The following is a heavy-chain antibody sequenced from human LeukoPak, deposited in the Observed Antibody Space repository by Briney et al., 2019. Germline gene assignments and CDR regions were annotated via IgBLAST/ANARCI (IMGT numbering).Heavy chain of an antibody. V-gene: IGHV3-21*01. CDR3: ARVRLTYYDFWSGKEAFDI. CDR2: ISSSSSYI. D-gene: IGHD3-3*01. Sequence: GGSLRLSCAASGFTFSSYSMNWVRQAPGKGLEWVSSISSSSSYIYYADSVKGRFTISRDNAKNSLYLQMNSLRAEDTAVYYCARVRLTYYDFWSGKEAFDIWGQGTMVTVSS. CDR1: GFTFSSYS. J-gene: IGHJ3*02.